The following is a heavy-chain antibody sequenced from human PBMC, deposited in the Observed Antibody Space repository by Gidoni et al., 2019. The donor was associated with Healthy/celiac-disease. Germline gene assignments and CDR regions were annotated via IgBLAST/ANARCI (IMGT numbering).Heavy chain of an antibody. D-gene: IGHD3-16*02. V-gene: IGHV4-39*07. CDR3: ARDPSYDYVWGSYRYIGNAFDI. J-gene: IGHJ3*02. Sequence: QLQLQESCPGLVPPSETLSLTCTVSGGSISISSYYCGWIRQPPGKGLEWIGSIYYSGSTYYNPSLKSRVTISVDTSKNQFSLKLSSVTAADTAVYYWARDPSYDYVWGSYRYIGNAFDIGGQGTMVTVSS. CDR2: IYYSGST. CDR1: GGSISISSYY.